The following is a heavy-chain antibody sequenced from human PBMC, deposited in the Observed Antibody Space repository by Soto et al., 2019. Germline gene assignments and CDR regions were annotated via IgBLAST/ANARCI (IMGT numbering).Heavy chain of an antibody. CDR2: IYYSGST. V-gene: IGHV4-31*03. D-gene: IGHD2-15*01. CDR1: GGSISSGGHY. Sequence: QVQLQESGPGLVKPSQTLSLTCTVSGGSISSGGHYWSWIRQHPGKGLEWIGYIYYSGSTYYNPSLKSRVTISVDTSKNQFSLKLSSVTAADTAVYYCARVRYCSGGSCYPRFDPWGQGTLVTVSS. J-gene: IGHJ5*02. CDR3: ARVRYCSGGSCYPRFDP.